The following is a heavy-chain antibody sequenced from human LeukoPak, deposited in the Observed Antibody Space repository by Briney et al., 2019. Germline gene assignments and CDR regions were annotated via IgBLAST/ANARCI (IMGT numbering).Heavy chain of an antibody. CDR1: GFTFSSYW. J-gene: IGHJ5*02. CDR3: FGVTSPFDP. Sequence: GGSLRLSCAASGFTFSSYWMSWVRQAPGKGLEWVSSISISSYIYYADSVKGRFTISGDNAKNSLYLQMNSLRAEDTAVYYCFGVTSPFDPWGQGTLVTVSS. D-gene: IGHD3-16*01. CDR2: ISISSYI. V-gene: IGHV3-21*01.